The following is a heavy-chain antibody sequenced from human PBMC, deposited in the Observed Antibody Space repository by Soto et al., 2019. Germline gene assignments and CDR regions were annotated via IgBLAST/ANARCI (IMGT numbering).Heavy chain of an antibody. CDR1: GFTFSPYA. CDR3: ARDRYTSGWYASD. Sequence: QVQLVESGGGVVQPGRSLRLSCAASGFTFSPYAMHWVRQAPGKGPEWVAVISNDGSKKYYADSVKGRFSTSRGNSQNTLYLQMDSLRPDDTAVYYCARDRYTSGWYASDWGQGTLVTVSS. V-gene: IGHV3-30-3*01. CDR2: ISNDGSKK. J-gene: IGHJ4*02. D-gene: IGHD6-19*01.